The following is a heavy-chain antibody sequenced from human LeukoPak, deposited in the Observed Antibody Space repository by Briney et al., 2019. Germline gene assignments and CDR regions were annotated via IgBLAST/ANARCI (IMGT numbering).Heavy chain of an antibody. CDR1: GGTFSRYA. V-gene: IGHV1-69*01. D-gene: IGHD2-2*01. J-gene: IGHJ6*02. CDR2: IIPIFGTA. CDR3: ARDQYCSSTSCYAAGYYYGMDV. Sequence: GSSVKVSCKASGGTFSRYAISWVRQAPGQGLEWMGGIIPIFGTANYAQKFQGRVTITADESTSTAYMELSSLRSEDTAVYYCARDQYCSSTSCYAAGYYYGMDVWGQGTTVTVSS.